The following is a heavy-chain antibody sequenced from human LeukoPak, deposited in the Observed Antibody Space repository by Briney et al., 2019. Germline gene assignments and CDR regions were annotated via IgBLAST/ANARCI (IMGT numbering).Heavy chain of an antibody. V-gene: IGHV3-30*18. CDR2: ISYDGSNK. D-gene: IGHD6-13*01. CDR1: GFTFSSYG. J-gene: IGHJ4*02. CDR3: AKGPLGYSSSWTNPRQYYFDY. Sequence: QPGGSLRLSCAASGFTFSSYGIHWVRQAPGKGLEWVAVISYDGSNKYYADSVKGRFTISRDNSKNTLYLQMNSLRAEDTAVYYCAKGPLGYSSSWTNPRQYYFDYWGQGTLVTVSS.